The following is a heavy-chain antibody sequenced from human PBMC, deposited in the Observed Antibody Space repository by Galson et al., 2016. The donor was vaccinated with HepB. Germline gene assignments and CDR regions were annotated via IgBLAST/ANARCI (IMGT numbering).Heavy chain of an antibody. Sequence: TLRPSCPATGSKSNNSALQCVRQAPGNGLDWVASISSAGNDREYAVSGTGPLTVSRHNSKNTLYLQMNSLTSEYTAVFYCARGSPFVKTFSRGGVSVRRAPDFWGQGTLVIVSS. J-gene: IGHJ4*02. CDR2: ISSAGNDR. V-gene: IGHV3-30*04. D-gene: IGHD2-8*02. CDR1: GSKSNNSA. CDR3: ARGSPFVKTFSRGGVSVRRAPDF.